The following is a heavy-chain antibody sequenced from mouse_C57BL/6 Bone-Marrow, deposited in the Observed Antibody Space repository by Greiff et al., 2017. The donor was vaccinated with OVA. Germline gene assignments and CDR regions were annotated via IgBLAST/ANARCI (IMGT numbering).Heavy chain of an antibody. CDR2: IYPGSGST. CDR1: GYTFTSYW. V-gene: IGHV1-55*01. J-gene: IGHJ2*01. D-gene: IGHD1-1*01. Sequence: VQRVESGAELVKPGASVKMSCKASGYTFTSYWITWVKQRPGQGLEWIGDIYPGSGSTNYNEKFKSKATLTVDTSSSTAYMQLSSLTSEDSAVYYCARRGDYYGSSYGYWGQGTTLTVSS. CDR3: ARRGDYYGSSYGY.